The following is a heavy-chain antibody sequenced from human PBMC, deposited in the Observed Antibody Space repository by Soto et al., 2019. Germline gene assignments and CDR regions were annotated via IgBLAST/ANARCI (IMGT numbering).Heavy chain of an antibody. D-gene: IGHD6-13*01. CDR1: GGSISSSSYY. Sequence: SETLSLTCTVSGGSISSSSYYWGWIRQPPGKGLEWIGSIYYSGSTYYNPSLKSRVTISVDTSKNQFSLKLSSVTAADTAVYYCARHLRSSSWYGIQYLQHWGQGTLVTVSS. J-gene: IGHJ1*01. CDR2: IYYSGST. V-gene: IGHV4-39*01. CDR3: ARHLRSSSWYGIQYLQH.